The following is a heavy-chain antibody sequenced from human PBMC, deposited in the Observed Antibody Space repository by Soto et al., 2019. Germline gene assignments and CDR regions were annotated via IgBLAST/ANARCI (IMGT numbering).Heavy chain of an antibody. V-gene: IGHV1-69*13. CDR1: GGTFSSYA. D-gene: IGHD6-19*01. CDR3: ARVGVGSSGWYSAFDI. CDR2: IIPIFGTA. Sequence: ASVKVSCKASGGTFSSYAISWVLQAPGQGLEWMGGIIPIFGTANYAQKFQGRVTITADESTSTAYMELSSLRSEDTAVYYCARVGVGSSGWYSAFDIWGQGTMVTVSS. J-gene: IGHJ3*02.